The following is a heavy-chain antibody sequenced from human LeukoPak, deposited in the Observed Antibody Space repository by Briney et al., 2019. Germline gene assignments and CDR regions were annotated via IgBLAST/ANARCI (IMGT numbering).Heavy chain of an antibody. D-gene: IGHD6-13*01. J-gene: IGHJ4*02. CDR2: IFPRDSET. Sequence: GESLNISCEGSGYRFTSYRIAWVRHMPGKGLEWMGVIFPRDSETRYSPSLQGQITISADRSINTAYLQWSSLKASDTGIYYCARVGRLAAGAGDSWGQGTLVTVSS. CDR1: GYRFTSYR. CDR3: ARVGRLAAGAGDS. V-gene: IGHV5-51*01.